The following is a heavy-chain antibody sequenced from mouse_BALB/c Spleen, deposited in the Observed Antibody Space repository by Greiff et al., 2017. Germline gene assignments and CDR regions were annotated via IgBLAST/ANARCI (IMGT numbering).Heavy chain of an antibody. CDR3: ARAGSDY. Sequence: QVQLKESGPELVKPGASVRISCKASGYTFTSYYIHWVKQRPGQGLEWIGWIYPGNVNTKYNEKFKGKATLTADKSSSTAYMQLSSLTSEDSAVYYCARAGSDYWGQGTTLTVSS. CDR1: GYTFTSYY. V-gene: IGHV1S56*01. CDR2: IYPGNVNT. J-gene: IGHJ2*01.